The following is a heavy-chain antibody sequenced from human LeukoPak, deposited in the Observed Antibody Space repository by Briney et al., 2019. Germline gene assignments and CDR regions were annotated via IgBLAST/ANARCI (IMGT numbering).Heavy chain of an antibody. J-gene: IGHJ6*03. CDR2: IYYSGST. CDR1: GGSISSHY. D-gene: IGHD3-3*01. Sequence: SETLSLTCTVSGGSISSHYWSWIRQPPGKGLEWIGYIYYSGSTNYNPSLKSRVTISVDTSKNQFSLKLSSVTAADTAVYYCARVERYYDFWSGYYPYYYYMDVWGKGTTVTVSS. V-gene: IGHV4-59*11. CDR3: ARVERYYDFWSGYYPYYYYMDV.